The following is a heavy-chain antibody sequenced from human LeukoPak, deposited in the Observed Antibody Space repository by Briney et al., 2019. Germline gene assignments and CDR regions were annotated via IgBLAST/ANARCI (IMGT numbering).Heavy chain of an antibody. Sequence: NPGGSPRLSCAASGFTFSTYSMNWVRQAPGKGLEWVSSITSPVGRIYYADSLKGRITISRDNARSTLYLQMNSLRAEDTAVYYCATDGRSSGWYGFDYWGQGILVTVSS. CDR2: ITSPVGRI. D-gene: IGHD6-19*01. V-gene: IGHV3-21*01. CDR3: ATDGRSSGWYGFDY. CDR1: GFTFSTYS. J-gene: IGHJ4*02.